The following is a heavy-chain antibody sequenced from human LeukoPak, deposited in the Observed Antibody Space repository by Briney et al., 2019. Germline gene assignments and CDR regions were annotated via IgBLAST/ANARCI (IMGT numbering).Heavy chain of an antibody. D-gene: IGHD6-13*01. CDR3: ARHEGRVYSSSWRPFDY. Sequence: PSETLSLTCAVYGGSFSGYYWSWIRQPPGKGLEWIGEINHSGSTNYNPSLKSRVTISVDTSKNQFSLKLSSVTAADTALYYCARHEGRVYSSSWRPFDYWGQGTLVTVSS. CDR1: GGSFSGYY. V-gene: IGHV4-34*01. CDR2: INHSGST. J-gene: IGHJ4*02.